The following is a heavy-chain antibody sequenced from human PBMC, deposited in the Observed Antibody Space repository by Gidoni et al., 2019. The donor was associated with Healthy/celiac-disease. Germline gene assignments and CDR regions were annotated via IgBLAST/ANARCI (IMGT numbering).Heavy chain of an antibody. CDR2: SSGSGGST. D-gene: IGHD5-18*01. V-gene: IGHV3-23*01. CDR3: AKHRQLWLSRSYYFDY. Sequence: EVQLLESGVGLVQPGGSLRLSCAAPGFTFRSYAMSWVRQAPGKGLEWVSASSGSGGSTYYADSVKGRFTISRDNSKNTLYLQMNSLRAEDTAVYYCAKHRQLWLSRSYYFDYWGQGTLVTVSS. J-gene: IGHJ4*02. CDR1: GFTFRSYA.